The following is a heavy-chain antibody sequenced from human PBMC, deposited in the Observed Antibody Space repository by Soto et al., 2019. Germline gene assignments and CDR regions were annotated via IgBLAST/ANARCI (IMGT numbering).Heavy chain of an antibody. CDR1: GGTFMKYS. J-gene: IGHJ6*02. V-gene: IGHV1-69*01. Sequence: QVQLVQSGAEVQKPGSSVRVSCKAPGGTFMKYSISWVRQAPGQGLEWMGEIIPVFGTTNYAQKFQCRVTITADEYTRTAYVHLSRLTSAHKAVYFCERQDTSIGYEERSYFAMDVWGQGATGTVSS. D-gene: IGHD6-13*01. CDR2: IIPVFGTT. CDR3: ERQDTSIGYEERSYFAMDV.